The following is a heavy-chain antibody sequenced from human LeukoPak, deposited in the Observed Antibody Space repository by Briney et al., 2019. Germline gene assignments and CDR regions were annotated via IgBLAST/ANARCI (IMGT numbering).Heavy chain of an antibody. CDR1: GGSISSYF. V-gene: IGHV4-59*01. CDR2: IYYIGST. Sequence: SETLSLTCTVSGGSISSYFWSWIRQSPGKGLELIGYIYYIGSTNYNPSLKSRVTISIDTSKNQFSLKLSSVTAADTAVYYCARIVATIGTVYWGQGTLVTVSS. J-gene: IGHJ4*02. D-gene: IGHD5-12*01. CDR3: ARIVATIGTVY.